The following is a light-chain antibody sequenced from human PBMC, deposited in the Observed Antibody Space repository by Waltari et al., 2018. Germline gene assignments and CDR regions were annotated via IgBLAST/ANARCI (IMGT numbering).Light chain of an antibody. CDR3: ASWDDSLNGHWV. J-gene: IGLJ3*02. Sequence: QSVLTQPPSASGTPGQRVTISCSGTSSNLGNHVVNCYQQVPGTAPKLLIYRNDLRPSGVPDRFSASKSGTSASLAISGLQSEDEAEYYCASWDDSLNGHWVFGGGTMVTVL. CDR2: RND. CDR1: SSNLGNHV. V-gene: IGLV1-44*01.